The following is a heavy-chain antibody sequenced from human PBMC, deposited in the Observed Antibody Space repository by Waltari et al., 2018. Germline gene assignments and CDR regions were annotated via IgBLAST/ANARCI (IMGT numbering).Heavy chain of an antibody. CDR3: ARMFYDFWTGYSDY. J-gene: IGHJ4*01. CDR2: IYHSGST. CDR1: GFSISRGYQ. D-gene: IGHD3-3*01. V-gene: IGHV4-38-2*01. Sequence: QVQLQESGPGLVKPSETLSLTCAVSGFSISRGYQWGWIRQPPGKGLEWIGSIYHSGSTYFNPSLKSRVTISVDTSKNKVSLGLSSVTAADTAVYYCARMFYDFWTGYSDYWGHGTLVTVSS.